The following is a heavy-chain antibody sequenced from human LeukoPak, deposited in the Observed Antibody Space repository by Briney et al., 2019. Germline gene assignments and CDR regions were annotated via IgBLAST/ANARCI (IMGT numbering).Heavy chain of an antibody. CDR3: AKDRPANWGYYFDY. V-gene: IGHV3-23*01. CDR2: ISGSGGST. D-gene: IGHD7-27*01. J-gene: IGHJ4*02. Sequence: QPGGSLRLSCAASGFTFNNYAMSWVRQAPGKGLEWVSAISGSGGSTYYADSVKGRFTISRDDSKNTLYLQMNGLRAEDTAVYYCAKDRPANWGYYFDYWGQGTLVTVSS. CDR1: GFTFNNYA.